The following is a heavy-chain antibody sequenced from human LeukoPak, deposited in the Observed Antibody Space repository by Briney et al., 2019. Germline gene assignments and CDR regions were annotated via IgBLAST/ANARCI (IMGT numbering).Heavy chain of an antibody. V-gene: IGHV4-59*01. Sequence: SETLSLTCTVSGGSISTYYWSWIRQPPGKGLEWIGYIYYSGSTNYNPSLKSRVTISVDTSKNQLSLKLSSVTAADTAVYYCARATVEVVSAAIDYYYYYMDVWGKGTTVTVSS. J-gene: IGHJ6*03. CDR1: GGSISTYY. CDR3: ARATVEVVSAAIDYYYYYMDV. D-gene: IGHD2-2*01. CDR2: IYYSGST.